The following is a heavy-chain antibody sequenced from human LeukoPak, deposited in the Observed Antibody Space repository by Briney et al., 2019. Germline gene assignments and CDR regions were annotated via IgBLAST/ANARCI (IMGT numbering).Heavy chain of an antibody. D-gene: IGHD6-13*01. V-gene: IGHV4-4*02. CDR3: ARGEVGAAAGSFFDY. CDR2: IYHSGST. CDR1: GGSISSSNW. Sequence: SETLSLTCAVSGGSISSSNWWCWVRQPPGKGLGWSGEIYHSGSTNYNPSLKSRVTISVDKSKNQFSLKLSSATAADTAVYYCARGEVGAAAGSFFDYWGQGTLVTVSS. J-gene: IGHJ4*02.